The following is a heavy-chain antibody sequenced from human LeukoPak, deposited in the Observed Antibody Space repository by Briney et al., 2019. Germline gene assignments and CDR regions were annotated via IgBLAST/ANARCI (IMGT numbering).Heavy chain of an antibody. D-gene: IGHD6-19*01. CDR1: GLTFSSYA. CDR2: ISGSGGST. Sequence: SGGSLRLSCAASGLTFSSYAMSWVRQAPGKGLEWVSAISGSGGSTYYADSVKGRFTISRDNSKNTLYLQMNSLRAEDTAVYYCAKEGREFYSSPDYWGQGTLVTVSS. J-gene: IGHJ4*02. CDR3: AKEGREFYSSPDY. V-gene: IGHV3-23*01.